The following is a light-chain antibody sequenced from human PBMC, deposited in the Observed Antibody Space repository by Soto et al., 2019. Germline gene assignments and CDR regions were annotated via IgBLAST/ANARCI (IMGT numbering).Light chain of an antibody. CDR1: QTISTY. CDR2: ATS. Sequence: DIQMTQSPSSLSASVGDRVTITCRASQTISTYLNWYQQRPGKAPKLLIYATSSLQGGVPSRFSGRGSGTDFTLTISSLQPVDFATYYCQQSYSTPVTFGQGTKLEIK. CDR3: QQSYSTPVT. J-gene: IGKJ2*01. V-gene: IGKV1-39*01.